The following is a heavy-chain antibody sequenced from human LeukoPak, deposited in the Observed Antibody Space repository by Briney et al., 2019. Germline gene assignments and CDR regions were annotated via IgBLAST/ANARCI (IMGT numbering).Heavy chain of an antibody. J-gene: IGHJ6*03. CDR1: GGSISSGGYY. CDR2: IYYSGST. Sequence: PSQTLSLTCTVSGGSISSGGYYWSWIRQHPGKGLEWIGYIYYSGSTYYNPSLKSRVTISVDTSKNQFSLKLSSVTAADTAVYYCARENVVVPAAKQGRYYYYYYMDVWGKGTTVTVSS. V-gene: IGHV4-31*03. D-gene: IGHD2-2*01. CDR3: ARENVVVPAAKQGRYYYYYYMDV.